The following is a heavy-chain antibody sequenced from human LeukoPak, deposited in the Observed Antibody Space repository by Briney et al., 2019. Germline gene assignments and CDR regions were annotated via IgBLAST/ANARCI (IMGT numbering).Heavy chain of an antibody. CDR3: ARHLDFWSGYYYFDY. V-gene: IGHV4-39*01. D-gene: IGHD3-3*01. Sequence: SETLSLTCTVSGGSISSSSYYWGWIRQPPGKGLEWIGSIYYSGSTYYNPSLKSRVTISVDTSKNQFSLKPSSVTAADTAVYYCARHLDFWSGYYYFDYWGQGTLVTVSS. CDR2: IYYSGST. J-gene: IGHJ4*02. CDR1: GGSISSSSYY.